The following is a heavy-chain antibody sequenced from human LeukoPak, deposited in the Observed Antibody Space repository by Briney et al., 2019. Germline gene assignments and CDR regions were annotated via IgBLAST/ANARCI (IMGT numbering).Heavy chain of an antibody. CDR1: GGSISSYY. CDR3: ARAKQQLVPPPGFDY. CDR2: IYTSGST. D-gene: IGHD6-13*01. V-gene: IGHV4-4*07. J-gene: IGHJ4*02. Sequence: PSETLSLTCTVSGGSISSYYWSWIRQPAGKGLEWIGRIYTSGSTNYNPSLKSRVAISVDTSKNQFSLKLSSVTAADTAVYYCARAKQQLVPPPGFDYWGQGTLVTVSS.